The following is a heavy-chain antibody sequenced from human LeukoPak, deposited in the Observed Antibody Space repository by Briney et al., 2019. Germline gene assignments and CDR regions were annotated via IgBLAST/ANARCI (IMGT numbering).Heavy chain of an antibody. CDR2: ISSSGSTI. D-gene: IGHD3-22*01. CDR3: ARDSSGYHTYNCFDP. J-gene: IGHJ5*02. CDR1: GFTFSDYY. Sequence: PGGSLRLSCAASGFTFSDYYMSWIRQAPGKGLEWVSYISSSGSTIYYADSVKGRFTISRDNAKNSLYLQMNSLRAEDTAVYYCARDSSGYHTYNCFDPWGQGTLVTVSS. V-gene: IGHV3-11*04.